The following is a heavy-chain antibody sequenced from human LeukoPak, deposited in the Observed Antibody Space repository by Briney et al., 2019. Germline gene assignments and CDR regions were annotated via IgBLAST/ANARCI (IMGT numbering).Heavy chain of an antibody. J-gene: IGHJ4*02. V-gene: IGHV4-59*01. CDR1: GGSISSYY. CDR2: IYYSGST. CDR3: ARDGHYDILTGYPSPFDY. Sequence: SETLSLTCTVSGGSISSYYWSWIRQPPGKGLEWIGYIYYSGSTNYNPFLKSRVTISVDTSKNQFSLKLSSVTAADTAVYYCARDGHYDILTGYPSPFDYWGQGTLVTVSS. D-gene: IGHD3-9*01.